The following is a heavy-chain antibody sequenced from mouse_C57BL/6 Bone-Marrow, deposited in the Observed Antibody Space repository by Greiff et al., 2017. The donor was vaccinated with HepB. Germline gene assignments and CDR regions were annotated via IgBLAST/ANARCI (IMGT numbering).Heavy chain of an antibody. D-gene: IGHD1-1*01. CDR3: TRELTTVVPHYYAMDY. J-gene: IGHJ4*01. CDR1: GFTFSSYA. CDR2: ISSGGDYI. Sequence: EVKVVESGEGLVKPGGSLKLSCAASGFTFSSYAMSWVRQTPEKRLEWVAYISSGGDYIYYADTVKGRFTISRDNARNTLYLQMSSLKSEDTAMYYCTRELTTVVPHYYAMDYWGQGTSVTVSS. V-gene: IGHV5-9-1*02.